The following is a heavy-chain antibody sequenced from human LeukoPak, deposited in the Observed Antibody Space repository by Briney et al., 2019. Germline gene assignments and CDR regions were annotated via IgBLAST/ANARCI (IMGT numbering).Heavy chain of an antibody. V-gene: IGHV4-39*01. J-gene: IGHJ4*02. Sequence: SETLSLTCSVSGAYLSSSSNYWGWIRQPPGKGLEWIGSIYYSGSTSYNPSFKSRVTISAGTSNRQFSLELSSVTAADTAVYYCARNTGSYIDYWGQGTLVTVSS. CDR1: GAYLSSSSNY. CDR3: ARNTGSYIDY. D-gene: IGHD1-26*01. CDR2: IYYSGST.